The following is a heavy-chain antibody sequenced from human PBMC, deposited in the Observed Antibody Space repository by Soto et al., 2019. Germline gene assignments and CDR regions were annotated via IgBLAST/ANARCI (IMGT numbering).Heavy chain of an antibody. J-gene: IGHJ6*02. CDR2: INAGNGNT. CDR1: GYTFTSYA. V-gene: IGHV1-3*01. CDR3: ARVRVRIAVAGYYYYYGMDV. D-gene: IGHD6-19*01. Sequence: ASVKVSCKASGYTFTSYAMHWVRQAPGQRLEWMGWINAGNGNTKYSQKFQGRVTITRDTSASTAYMELSSLRSEDTAVYYCARVRVRIAVAGYYYYYGMDVWGQGTTVTVSS.